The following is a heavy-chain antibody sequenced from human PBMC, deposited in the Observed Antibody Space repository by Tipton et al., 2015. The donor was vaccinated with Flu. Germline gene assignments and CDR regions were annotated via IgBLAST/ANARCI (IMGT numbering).Heavy chain of an antibody. J-gene: IGHJ3*02. Sequence: SLRLSCAASGFTSSSFEMSWVRQAPGKGLEWVSHIRSTGSSMYYADSVKGRFTISRDNAKSSLYLQMNSLRAEDTAVYYCAREGQWELAFDIWGQGTMVTVSS. CDR1: GFTSSSFE. D-gene: IGHD1-26*01. CDR2: IRSTGSSM. CDR3: AREGQWELAFDI. V-gene: IGHV3-48*03.